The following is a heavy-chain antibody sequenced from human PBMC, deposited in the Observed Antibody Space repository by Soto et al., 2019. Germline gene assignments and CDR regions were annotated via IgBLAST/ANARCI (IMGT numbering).Heavy chain of an antibody. D-gene: IGHD3-10*01. CDR2: ISYDGSSK. Sequence: QVQLVESGGGVVQPGRSLRLSCAASGFTFSSYGMHWVRQAPGKGLKWVAVISYDGSSKYYADSVKGRFTISRDNSRNTLYLQMNSLRAEDTAVYYCAKDRGYYGAGSYREYLGRGTLVAVSS. CDR3: AKDRGYYGAGSYREY. CDR1: GFTFSSYG. J-gene: IGHJ4*02. V-gene: IGHV3-30*18.